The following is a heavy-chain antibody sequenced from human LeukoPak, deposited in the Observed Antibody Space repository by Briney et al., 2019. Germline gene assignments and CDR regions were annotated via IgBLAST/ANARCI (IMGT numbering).Heavy chain of an antibody. CDR2: FDPKEGKR. D-gene: IGHD3-10*01. CDR1: GYTFTSYG. V-gene: IGHV1-24*01. J-gene: IGHJ5*01. Sequence: ASVKVSCKASGYTFTSYGISWVRQAPGKGLEWMGGFDPKEGKRVYAQNFQGRVTMTEDTSSGSAYMELNSLRSEDTGVYYCTTREVVVEPALTTMVPGILWPFEFWGHGTFVTV. CDR3: TTREVVVEPALTTMVPGILWPFEF.